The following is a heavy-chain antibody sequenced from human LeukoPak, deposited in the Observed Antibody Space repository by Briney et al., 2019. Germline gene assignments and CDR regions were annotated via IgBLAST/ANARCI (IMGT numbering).Heavy chain of an antibody. CDR2: INSGSTNI. Sequence: PGGSLRLSCAASGFTFSNYGMNWVRQAPGKGLEWLSYINSGSTNILYADSVKGRFTISRDNAKNSLYLQMNNLRPEDTAVYYCTRVPVGADNWFDPWGQGTLVTVSS. V-gene: IGHV3-48*01. CDR3: TRVPVGADNWFDP. J-gene: IGHJ5*02. CDR1: GFTFSNYG. D-gene: IGHD1-26*01.